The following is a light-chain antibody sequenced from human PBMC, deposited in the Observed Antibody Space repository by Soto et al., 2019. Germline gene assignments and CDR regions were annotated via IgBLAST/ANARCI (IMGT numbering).Light chain of an antibody. CDR3: CSYAGSSTL. J-gene: IGLJ2*01. V-gene: IGLV2-23*01. CDR2: EGS. Sequence: QSALTQPASVSGSPGQSITISCTGTSSDVGSYNLVSWYQQHPGKAPKLMIYEGSKRPSGVSNRFSGSKSGNTASLTISGLQAEEEADYYCCSYAGSSTLFGGGTKLIVL. CDR1: SSDVGSYNL.